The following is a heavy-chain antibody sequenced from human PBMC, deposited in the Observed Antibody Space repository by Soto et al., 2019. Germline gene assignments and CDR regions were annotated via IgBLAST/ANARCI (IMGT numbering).Heavy chain of an antibody. CDR1: GYSFTSLY. J-gene: IGHJ3*02. CDR2: INPRNGKT. CDR3: GRSGVTYGDLLDDTFDI. Sequence: GASVKVSCKASGYSFTSLYAHWVRQAPGQGLEWLGIINPRNGKTTYAQKFQGRVTMTRDTSTTTIYMELNSLTYDDTAVYYCGRSGVTYGDLLDDTFDIWGQGTMVTVSS. V-gene: IGHV1-46*03. D-gene: IGHD4-17*01.